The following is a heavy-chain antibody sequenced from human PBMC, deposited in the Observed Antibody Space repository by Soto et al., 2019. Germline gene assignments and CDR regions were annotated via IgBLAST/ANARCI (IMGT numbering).Heavy chain of an antibody. Sequence: EVQLVESGGGLVQPGGSLRLTCEASGFIFTNYDMNWVRQAPGKGLEWVSYISSSGSLIYYAESVQGRFTISRDNGRNSLYLQMNSLRAEDTAVYYCARDLYSGSYFDYWGQGALVSVSS. CDR1: GFIFTNYD. CDR3: ARDLYSGSYFDY. D-gene: IGHD3-10*01. CDR2: ISSSGSLI. J-gene: IGHJ4*02. V-gene: IGHV3-48*03.